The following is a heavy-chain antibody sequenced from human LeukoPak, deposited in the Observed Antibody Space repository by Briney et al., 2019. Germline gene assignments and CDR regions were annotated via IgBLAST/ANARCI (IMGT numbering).Heavy chain of an antibody. J-gene: IGHJ4*02. CDR2: IYYSGST. D-gene: IGHD5-18*01. CDR3: ARPGPYSYGPTELDY. V-gene: IGHV4-39*01. Sequence: KPLETLSLTCIVSGGSISSSSYYWGWIRQPPGKGLEWIGSIYYSGSTYYNPSLKSRVTISVDTPKNQFSLKLSSVTAADTAVYYCARPGPYSYGPTELDYWGQGTLVTVSS. CDR1: GGSISSSSYY.